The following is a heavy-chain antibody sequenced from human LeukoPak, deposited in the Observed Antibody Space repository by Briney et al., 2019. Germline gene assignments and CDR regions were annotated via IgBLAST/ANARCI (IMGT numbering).Heavy chain of an antibody. CDR2: INHSGST. Sequence: PSETLSLTCAVYGGSFSGYYWSWIRQPPGKGLEWIGEINHSGSTNYNPSLKSRVTMSVDTSKNQFSLKLSSVTAADTAVYYCARGSMVFDYWGQGTLVTVSS. J-gene: IGHJ4*02. CDR3: ARGSMVFDY. V-gene: IGHV4-34*01. D-gene: IGHD2-15*01. CDR1: GGSFSGYY.